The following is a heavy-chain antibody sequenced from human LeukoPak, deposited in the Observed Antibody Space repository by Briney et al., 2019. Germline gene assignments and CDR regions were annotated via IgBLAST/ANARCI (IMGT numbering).Heavy chain of an antibody. CDR1: GYTFTSYD. V-gene: IGHV1-8*03. CDR3: ARDGDPGYYYYYMDV. Sequence: ASVKVSCKASGYTFTSYDINWVRQATGQGLEWMGWMNPNSGNTGYAQKFQGRVTITRNTSISTAYMELSSLRSEDTAVYYCARDGDPGYYYYYMDVWGKGTTVTVSS. CDR2: MNPNSGNT. J-gene: IGHJ6*03.